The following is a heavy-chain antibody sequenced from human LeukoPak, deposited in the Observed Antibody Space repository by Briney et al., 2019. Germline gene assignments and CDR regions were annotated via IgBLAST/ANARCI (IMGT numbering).Heavy chain of an antibody. CDR3: AKSGGYCSSTSCYFHYFDY. CDR2: ISGSGGST. Sequence: GGSLRLSCAASGFTFSSYAMSWVRQAPGKGLEWVSAISGSGGSTYYADSVKGRFTISRGNSKNTLYLQMNSLRAEDTAVYYCAKSGGYCSSTSCYFHYFDYWGQGTLVTVSS. V-gene: IGHV3-23*01. J-gene: IGHJ4*02. D-gene: IGHD2-2*01. CDR1: GFTFSSYA.